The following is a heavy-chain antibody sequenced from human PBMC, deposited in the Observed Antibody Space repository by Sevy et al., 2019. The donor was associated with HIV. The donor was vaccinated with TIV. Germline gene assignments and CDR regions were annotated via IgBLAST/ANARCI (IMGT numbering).Heavy chain of an antibody. Sequence: ASVKVSCKASGYTFTSYYMHWVRQAPGQGLEWMGIINPSGGSTSYAQKFQARVTMTRDTSTSTVYMELSSLRSEDTAVYYCARSRERIQLWLGDFDYWGQGTLVTVSS. D-gene: IGHD5-18*01. CDR1: GYTFTSYY. V-gene: IGHV1-46*01. CDR2: INPSGGST. J-gene: IGHJ4*02. CDR3: ARSRERIQLWLGDFDY.